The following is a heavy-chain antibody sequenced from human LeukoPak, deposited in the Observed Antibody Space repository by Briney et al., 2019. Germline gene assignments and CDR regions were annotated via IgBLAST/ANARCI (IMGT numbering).Heavy chain of an antibody. D-gene: IGHD6-13*01. CDR2: VYYSGST. CDR3: ARSGTAAGRRDY. V-gene: IGHV4-59*01. CDR1: GGSIYSYY. Sequence: SETLSLTCTVSGGSIYSYYWSWIRQPPGKGLEWIGYVYYSGSTNYNPSLKSRVTISVDTSKNQFSLKVNSVNAADTAVYYCARSGTAAGRRDYWGQGTLVTVSS. J-gene: IGHJ4*02.